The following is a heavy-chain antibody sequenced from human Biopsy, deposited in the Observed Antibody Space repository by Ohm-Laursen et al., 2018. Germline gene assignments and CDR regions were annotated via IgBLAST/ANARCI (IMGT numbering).Heavy chain of an antibody. D-gene: IGHD6-19*01. CDR3: ARNTGWYGDLYYFDY. CDR1: GYSFTSYY. J-gene: IGHJ4*02. V-gene: IGHV1-46*01. Sequence: SVKVSCKASGYSFTSYYMHWVRQATGQGLEWMGMINPSGSTTSYPQIFQGRVTMTRDTSKSTVYMELSSLRSADTAVYFCARNTGWYGDLYYFDYWGQGTLVTVSS. CDR2: INPSGSTT.